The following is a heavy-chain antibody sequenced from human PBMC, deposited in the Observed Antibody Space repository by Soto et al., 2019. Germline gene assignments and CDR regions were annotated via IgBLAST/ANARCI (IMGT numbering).Heavy chain of an antibody. V-gene: IGHV4-59*08. CDR3: ARRYGSAIDY. CDR2: IYYSGST. D-gene: IGHD1-26*01. CDR1: GGSIRSYY. Sequence: PSETLSLTCTVSGGSIRSYYWSWIRQPPGKGLEWIGYIYYSGSTNCNPSLKSRVTISVDTSKNQFSLKLSSVTAADTAVYYCARRYGSAIDYWGQGTLVTVSS. J-gene: IGHJ4*02.